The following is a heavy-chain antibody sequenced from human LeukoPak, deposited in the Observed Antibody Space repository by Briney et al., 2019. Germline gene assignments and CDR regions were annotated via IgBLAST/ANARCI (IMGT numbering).Heavy chain of an antibody. CDR2: IYTTGST. J-gene: IGHJ4*02. Sequence: SETLSLTCTVSGGSISSYYWSWIRQPPGKGLEWIGYIYTTGSTDYNPSLKSRVTISVDTSKNQLSLNLSSVTAADTAVYYCARGSGYYSEFFDYWGQGTLVTVSS. CDR1: GGSISSYY. D-gene: IGHD3-22*01. CDR3: ARGSGYYSEFFDY. V-gene: IGHV4-4*09.